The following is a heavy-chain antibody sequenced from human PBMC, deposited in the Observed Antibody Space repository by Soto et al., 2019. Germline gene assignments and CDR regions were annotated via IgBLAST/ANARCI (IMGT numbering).Heavy chain of an antibody. Sequence: QVQLVESGGGVVQPGRSLRVSCAASGFTLSKSGMHWVRQAPGKGLQWVASISHDGRNKFYEDSLKGRITISGDYLNNRLYLQRTSLRAEDRAVYYCEKDRPASGPNGRAVWGQGPTVTVSS. J-gene: IGHJ6*01. CDR2: ISHDGRNK. CDR1: GFTLSKSG. V-gene: IGHV3-30*18. CDR3: EKDRPASGPNGRAV. D-gene: IGHD6-13*01.